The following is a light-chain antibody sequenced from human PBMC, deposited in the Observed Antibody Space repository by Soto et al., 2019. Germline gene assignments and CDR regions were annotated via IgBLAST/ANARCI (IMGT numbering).Light chain of an antibody. J-gene: IGKJ1*01. CDR2: GAS. Sequence: EIMLTQSPGTLSLSTGERATLSCRASQNVSSSYLAWYQQKPGQAPRLLIYGASSRATGIPDRFSGSGSGTDFTLTISRLEPEDFAVYYCQQYGSSPRTCGQGTK. CDR3: QQYGSSPRT. CDR1: QNVSSSY. V-gene: IGKV3-20*01.